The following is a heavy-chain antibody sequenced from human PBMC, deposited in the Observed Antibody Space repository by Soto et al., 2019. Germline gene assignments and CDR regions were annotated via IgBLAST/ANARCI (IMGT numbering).Heavy chain of an antibody. CDR1: GFSLSTSGMC. J-gene: IGHJ4*02. CDR2: IDWDDDK. Sequence: SGPTLVNPTQTLTLTCTFSGFSLSTSGMCVSWIRQPPGKALEWLARIDWDDDKYYSTSLKTRLTISKDTSKNQVVLTMTNMDPVDTATYYCARIVWTTRTAGRIFDYWGQGTLVTVSS. V-gene: IGHV2-70*11. CDR3: ARIVWTTRTAGRIFDY. D-gene: IGHD3-16*01.